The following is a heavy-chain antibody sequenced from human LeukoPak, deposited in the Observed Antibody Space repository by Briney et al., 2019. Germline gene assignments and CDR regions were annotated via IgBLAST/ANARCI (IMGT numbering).Heavy chain of an antibody. J-gene: IGHJ4*02. V-gene: IGHV4-61*08. Sequence: SETLSLTCTVSGAPISSHSDYNWTWIRQTPGKGLEWIGYSYHSGSTNYNPPLWGRVTISVDTSKNQFSLKLTSVTAADMAVYYCAREYSGLDYWGQGTLVTVSS. CDR3: AREYSGLDY. CDR1: GAPISSHSDY. CDR2: SYHSGST. D-gene: IGHD5-12*01.